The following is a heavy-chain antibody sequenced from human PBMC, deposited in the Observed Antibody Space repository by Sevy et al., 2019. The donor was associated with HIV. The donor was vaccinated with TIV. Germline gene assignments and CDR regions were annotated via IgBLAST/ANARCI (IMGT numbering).Heavy chain of an antibody. CDR2: ISYSGSS. Sequence: SETLSLTCTVSGGSLNSGSYYWSWIRQPPGKGLEWIGYISYSGSSNYNYSLKSRVTISVHTSNNQFSLKLSSVTAADTAIYYCALLAYGDYVRYFDPWGQGTLVTVSS. V-gene: IGHV4-61*01. CDR3: ALLAYGDYVRYFDP. D-gene: IGHD4-17*01. CDR1: GGSLNSGSYY. J-gene: IGHJ5*02.